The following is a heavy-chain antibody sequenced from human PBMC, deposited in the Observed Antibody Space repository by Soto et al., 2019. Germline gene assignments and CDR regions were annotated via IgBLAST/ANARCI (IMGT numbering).Heavy chain of an antibody. CDR2: IIPIFGTA. CDR3: ARGRHYYDFWSGYYGGFDP. Sequence: QVQLVQSGAEVKKPGSSVKVSCKASGGTFSSYAISWVRQAPGQGLEWMGGIIPIFGTANYAQKFQGRVTITADESTSTAYMELSSLRSEVTAVYYCARGRHYYDFWSGYYGGFDPWGQGTLVTVSS. V-gene: IGHV1-69*01. D-gene: IGHD3-3*01. CDR1: GGTFSSYA. J-gene: IGHJ5*02.